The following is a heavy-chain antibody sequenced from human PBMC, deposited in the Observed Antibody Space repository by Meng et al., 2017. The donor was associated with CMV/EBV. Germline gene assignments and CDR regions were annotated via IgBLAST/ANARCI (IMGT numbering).Heavy chain of an antibody. CDR3: ARDRVVEYDFWSGLPYYYYGMDV. D-gene: IGHD3-3*01. J-gene: IGHJ6*02. V-gene: IGHV3-74*01. CDR2: INSDGSST. CDR1: GFTFSSYW. Sequence: GESLKISCAASGFTFSSYWMHWVRQAPGKGLVWVSRINSDGSSTSYADSVKGRFTISRDNAKNTLYLQINSLRAEDTAVYYCARDRVVEYDFWSGLPYYYYGMDVWGQGTTVTVSS.